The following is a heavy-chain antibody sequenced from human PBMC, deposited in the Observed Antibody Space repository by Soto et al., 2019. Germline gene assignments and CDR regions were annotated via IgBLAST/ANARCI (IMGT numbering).Heavy chain of an antibody. CDR3: VRVVAIPGYPDN. CDR1: GGTFSRYA. D-gene: IGHD5-12*01. J-gene: IGHJ4*02. Sequence: QVQLVQSGAEVRQPASSVKVSCKTSGGTFSRYAISWGRQAPGQGLEWMGGIVPIVDTSTYAQKFQGRVTITADESTSTAYMELSSLRSDDTAIYYCVRVVAIPGYPDNWGQGTLVTVSS. V-gene: IGHV1-69*12. CDR2: IVPIVDTS.